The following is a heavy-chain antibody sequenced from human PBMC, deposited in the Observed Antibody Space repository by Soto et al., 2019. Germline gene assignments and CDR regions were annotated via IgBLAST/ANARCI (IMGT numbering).Heavy chain of an antibody. CDR1: GFTFSSYA. CDR3: AKDLRGYGDYEYYFDY. D-gene: IGHD4-17*01. Sequence: GGSLRLSCAASGFTFSSYAMSWVRQAPGKGLEWVSAISGSGGSTYYADSVKGRFTISRDNSKNTLYLQMNSLRAEDTAVYYCAKDLRGYGDYEYYFDYWGQGTLVTVSS. V-gene: IGHV3-23*01. CDR2: ISGSGGST. J-gene: IGHJ4*02.